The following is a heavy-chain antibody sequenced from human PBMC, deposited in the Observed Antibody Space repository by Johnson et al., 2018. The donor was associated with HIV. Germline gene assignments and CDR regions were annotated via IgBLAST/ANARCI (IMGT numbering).Heavy chain of an antibody. V-gene: IGHV3-9*01. D-gene: IGHD6-6*01. Sequence: VQLVESGGGVVQPGRSLRLSCAASGFTFDDYAMHWVRQAPGKGLEWVSGISWNSGFIGYADAVQGRFPISRDNAKNSLYLQMHSLRAEDTALYYCAKDSSFISGSSGGGFDSWCQGTMVTVSS. J-gene: IGHJ3*02. CDR2: ISWNSGFI. CDR1: GFTFDDYA. CDR3: AKDSSFISGSSGGGFDS.